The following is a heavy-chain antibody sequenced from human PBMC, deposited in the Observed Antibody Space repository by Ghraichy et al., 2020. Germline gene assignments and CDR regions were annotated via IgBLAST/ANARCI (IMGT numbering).Heavy chain of an antibody. J-gene: IGHJ6*02. CDR1: GFTFSGYT. CDR3: ARDASLPGYSYGRPLYGMDV. V-gene: IGHV3-21*06. CDR2: ISSSRRYI. Sequence: GGSLRLSCAGSGFTFSGYTMNWVRQAPGKGLEWVSSISSSRRYIYYADSVKGRFTISRDNANNSLFLQMKSLRAEDTAVYYCARDASLPGYSYGRPLYGMDVWGQGTTVTVSS. D-gene: IGHD5-18*01.